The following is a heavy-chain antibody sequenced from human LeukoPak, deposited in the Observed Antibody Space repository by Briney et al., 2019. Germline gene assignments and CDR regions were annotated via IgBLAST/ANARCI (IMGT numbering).Heavy chain of an antibody. CDR2: ILYDGSTQ. V-gene: IGHV3-30*04. CDR3: ARVDCRSTSCPPFDY. CDR1: GFTLSSHA. D-gene: IGHD2-2*01. J-gene: IGHJ4*02. Sequence: PGGSLRLSCAASGFTLSSHAMSWVRQAPGKGLEWVAVILYDGSTQYYADSVRGRFTASRDNSKDTLYLQMNSLRVEDTAVYYCARVDCRSTSCPPFDYWGQETLVTVSS.